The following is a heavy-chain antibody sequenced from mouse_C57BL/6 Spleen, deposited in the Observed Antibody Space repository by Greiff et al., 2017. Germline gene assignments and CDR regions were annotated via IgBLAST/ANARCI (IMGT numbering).Heavy chain of an antibody. CDR1: GFTFSSYT. CDR3: ARSYGSSYFDY. Sequence: DVHLVESGGGLVKPGGSLKLSCAASGFTFSSYTMSWVRQTPEKRLEWVATISGGGGNTYYPDSVKGRFTISRDNAKNTLYLQMSSLRSEDTALYYCARSYGSSYFDYWGQGTTLTVSS. CDR2: ISGGGGNT. J-gene: IGHJ2*01. V-gene: IGHV5-9*01. D-gene: IGHD1-1*01.